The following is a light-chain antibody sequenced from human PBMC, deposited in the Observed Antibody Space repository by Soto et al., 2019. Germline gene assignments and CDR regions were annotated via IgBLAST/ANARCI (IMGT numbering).Light chain of an antibody. CDR3: LKHHSFSRT. CDR2: MAS. CDR1: QRISVW. J-gene: IGKJ3*01. V-gene: IGKV1-5*03. Sequence: DIPMTQSPSTLSASVGGRVTITCRASQRISVWLAWYQQTPGKAPTPLIYMASSLESGVPSRFSGSGSGTEFTLTFSSLQTDDFATYFCLKHHSFSRTFGPGTRV.